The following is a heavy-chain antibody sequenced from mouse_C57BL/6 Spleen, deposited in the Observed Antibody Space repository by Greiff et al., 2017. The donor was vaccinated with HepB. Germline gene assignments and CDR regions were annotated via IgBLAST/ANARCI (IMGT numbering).Heavy chain of an antibody. CDR2: ISGGGGNT. CDR3: ARHDYGSSYEGAMDY. Sequence: EVQVVESGGGLVKPGGSLKLSCAASGFTFSSYTMSWVRQTPEKRLEWVATISGGGGNTYYPDSVKGRFTISRDNAKNTLYLQMSSLRSEDTALYYCARHDYGSSYEGAMDYWGQGTSVTVSS. V-gene: IGHV5-9*01. J-gene: IGHJ4*01. CDR1: GFTFSSYT. D-gene: IGHD1-1*01.